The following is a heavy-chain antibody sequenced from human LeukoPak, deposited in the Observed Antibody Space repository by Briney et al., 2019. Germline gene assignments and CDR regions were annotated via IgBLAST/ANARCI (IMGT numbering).Heavy chain of an antibody. J-gene: IGHJ4*02. CDR3: ASGTVAGTGGFDY. CDR2: ISSSSYI. CDR1: GFTFSSYS. D-gene: IGHD6-19*01. V-gene: IGHV3-21*01. Sequence: GGSLRLSCATSGFTFSSYSMNWVRQAPGKGLEWVSSISSSSYIYYADSVKGRFTISRDNAKNSLYLQMNSLRAEDTAVYYCASGTVAGTGGFDYWGQGTLVTVSS.